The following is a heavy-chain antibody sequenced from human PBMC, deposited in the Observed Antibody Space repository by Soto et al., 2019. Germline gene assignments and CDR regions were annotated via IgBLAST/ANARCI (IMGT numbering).Heavy chain of an antibody. CDR1: GFTFSSFV. CDR3: AKDQYCSGGTCYGMDV. CDR2: ISGGGGTT. Sequence: PGGSLRLSCAASGFTFSSFVMSWVRQAPGKGLEWVSTISGGGGTTSYADSVKGRFTISRDNSRNTLYLQMNSLRAEDTAVYFCAKDQYCSGGTCYGMDVWGQGTTVTVSS. J-gene: IGHJ6*02. D-gene: IGHD2-15*01. V-gene: IGHV3-23*01.